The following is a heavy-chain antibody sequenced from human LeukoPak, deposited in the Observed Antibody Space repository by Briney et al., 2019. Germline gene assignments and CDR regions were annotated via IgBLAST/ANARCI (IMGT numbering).Heavy chain of an antibody. J-gene: IGHJ3*02. CDR3: ARRSAAKDAFDI. D-gene: IGHD6-25*01. V-gene: IGHV3-11*04. CDR1: GFTFSDYY. Sequence: GGSLRLSCAASGFTFSDYYMSWIRQAPGKGLEWVSYISSSGSTIYCADSVKGRFTISRDNAKNSLYLQMNSLRAEDTGVYYCARRSAAKDAFDIWGQGTMVTVSS. CDR2: ISSSGSTI.